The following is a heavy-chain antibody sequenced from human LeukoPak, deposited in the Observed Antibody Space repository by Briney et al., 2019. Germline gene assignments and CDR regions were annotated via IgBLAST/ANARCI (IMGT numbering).Heavy chain of an antibody. CDR1: GGSISSSSYY. D-gene: IGHD3-9*01. Sequence: PSETLSLTCTVSGGSISSSSYYWGWIRQPPGKGLEWIGEINHSGSTNYNPSLKSRVTISVDTSKNQFSLKLSSVTAADTAVYYCARRRYFDPLGWFDPWGQGTLVTVSS. CDR2: INHSGST. V-gene: IGHV4-39*07. J-gene: IGHJ5*02. CDR3: ARRRYFDPLGWFDP.